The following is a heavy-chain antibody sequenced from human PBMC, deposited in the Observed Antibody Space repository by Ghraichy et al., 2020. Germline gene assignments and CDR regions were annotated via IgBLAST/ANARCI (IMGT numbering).Heavy chain of an antibody. CDR2: IYYSGST. CDR3: ARQGTDILTFYYYGMDV. V-gene: IGHV4-39*01. Sequence: SETLSLTCTVSGGSISSSSYYWGWIRQPPGKGLEWIGCIYYSGSTYYNPSLKSRVTISVDTSKNQFSLKLSSVTAADTAVYYCARQGTDILTFYYYGMDVWGQGTTVTVSS. D-gene: IGHD3-9*01. J-gene: IGHJ6*02. CDR1: GGSISSSSYY.